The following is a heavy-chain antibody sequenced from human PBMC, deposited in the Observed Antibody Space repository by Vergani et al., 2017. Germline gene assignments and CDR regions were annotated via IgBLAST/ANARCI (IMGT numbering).Heavy chain of an antibody. D-gene: IGHD3-10*01. CDR3: ARPVGPSAIADGYHV. J-gene: IGHJ3*01. CDR2: IYAGGRTSYNPHPSGYT. CDR1: GGSISEYY. Sequence: QVQLQESGPGLVKPSASLSLTCTVSGGSISEYYWSWIRQPAGKGLEWIGRIYAGGRTSYNPHPSGYTNYNPSLKRRVTISLDTSKNQFSLRLKSVTATDTGMYYCARPVGPSAIADGYHVWGQGTMVTVS. V-gene: IGHV4-4*07.